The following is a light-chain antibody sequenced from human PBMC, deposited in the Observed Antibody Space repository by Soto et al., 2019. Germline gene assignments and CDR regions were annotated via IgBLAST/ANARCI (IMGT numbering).Light chain of an antibody. J-gene: IGKJ3*01. CDR1: QSVSSS. Sequence: EIVLTQSPDTLSLSPGERATLSCRASQSVSSSLAWYQQKPGQAPRLLIYDASNRATGIPARFRGSGSGTDFTLTISILEREDFAVYYCQQRSNWPPEVTFGPGTKVDIK. CDR2: DAS. CDR3: QQRSNWPPEVT. V-gene: IGKV3-11*01.